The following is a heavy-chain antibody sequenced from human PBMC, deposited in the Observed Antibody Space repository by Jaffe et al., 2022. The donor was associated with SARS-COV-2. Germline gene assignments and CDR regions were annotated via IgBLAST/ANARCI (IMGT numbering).Heavy chain of an antibody. Sequence: QVQLVQSGAEVKKPGASVKVSCKASGYTFTSYAMHWVRQAPGQRLEWMGWINAGNGNTKYSQKFQGRVTITRDTSASTAYMELSSLRSEDTAVYYCARFAPVGAISGDYWGQGTLVTVSS. D-gene: IGHD1-26*01. CDR1: GYTFTSYA. J-gene: IGHJ4*02. CDR3: ARFAPVGAISGDY. V-gene: IGHV1-3*01. CDR2: INAGNGNT.